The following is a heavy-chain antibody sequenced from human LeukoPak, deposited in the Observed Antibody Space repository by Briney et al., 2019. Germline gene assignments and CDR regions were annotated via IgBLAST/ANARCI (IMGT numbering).Heavy chain of an antibody. V-gene: IGHV5-51*01. J-gene: IGHJ6*03. Sequence: GESLKISCQAFGFKFTNYFIGWVRQMPGKGLEWVGIIYPINSDTRYSPTLQGQVTISADKSINTAYLQWSSLKASDTAMYYCARLKVTTLMDYYYYMDVWGKGTTVTISS. CDR1: GFKFTNYF. CDR2: IYPINSDT. D-gene: IGHD4-17*01. CDR3: ARLKVTTLMDYYYYMDV.